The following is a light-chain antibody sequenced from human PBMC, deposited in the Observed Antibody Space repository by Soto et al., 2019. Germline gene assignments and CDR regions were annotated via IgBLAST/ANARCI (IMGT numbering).Light chain of an antibody. V-gene: IGKV3-20*01. Sequence: EIVLTQSPGTLSLSPGERATLSCRASQSVSSNYLAWYQQKPGQAPSLLIYGASSRATGIPDRFSGSGSGTDFTLTISRLEPEDFAVYYCQQYGSSPYTFGHGTKLEIK. CDR3: QQYGSSPYT. CDR1: QSVSSNY. CDR2: GAS. J-gene: IGKJ2*01.